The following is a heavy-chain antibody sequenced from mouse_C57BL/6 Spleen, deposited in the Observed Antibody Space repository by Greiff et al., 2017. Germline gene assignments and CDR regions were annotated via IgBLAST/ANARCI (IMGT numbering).Heavy chain of an antibody. V-gene: IGHV2-3*01. CDR1: GFSLTSYG. D-gene: IGHD2-4*01. J-gene: IGHJ3*01. CDR3: AKPRNEYDYDAGAWFAY. Sequence: QVQLQQSGPGLVAPSQSLSITCTVSGFSLTSYGVSWVRQPPGKGLEWLGVIWGDGSTNYHSALISRLSISKDNSKSQVFLKLNSLQTDDTATYYCAKPRNEYDYDAGAWFAYWGQGTLVTVSA. CDR2: IWGDGST.